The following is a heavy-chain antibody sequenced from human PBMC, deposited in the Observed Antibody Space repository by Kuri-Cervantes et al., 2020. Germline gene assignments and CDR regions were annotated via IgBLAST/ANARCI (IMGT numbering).Heavy chain of an antibody. CDR2: ISYDGSNK. D-gene: IGHD3-10*01. J-gene: IGHJ6*02. CDR1: GFTFSSYG. Sequence: GGSLRLSCAASGFTFSSYGMHWVRQAPGKGLEWVAVISYDGSNKYYADSVKGRFTISRDNAKNTLYPQMNSLRVEDTAVYYCTRVIASGTYGLMDVWGQGTTVTVSS. V-gene: IGHV3-30*03. CDR3: TRVIASGTYGLMDV.